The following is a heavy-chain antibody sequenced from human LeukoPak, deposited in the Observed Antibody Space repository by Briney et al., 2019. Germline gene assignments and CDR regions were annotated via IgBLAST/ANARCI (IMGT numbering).Heavy chain of an antibody. J-gene: IGHJ3*02. V-gene: IGHV4-61*02. Sequence: PSQTLSLTCIASGGSVSSGSYYWSWIRQAAGKGLEWIGRIYTAGGTSYNSSLQSRVSMSINTSTNQFSLNLISVTAADTAVYYCARTSYLNTEYAFDIWGQGTMVTVSS. CDR1: GGSVSSGSYY. CDR3: ARTSYLNTEYAFDI. CDR2: IYTAGGT. D-gene: IGHD2/OR15-2a*01.